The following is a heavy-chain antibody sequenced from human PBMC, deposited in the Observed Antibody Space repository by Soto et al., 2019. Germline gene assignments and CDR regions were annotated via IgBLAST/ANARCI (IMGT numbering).Heavy chain of an antibody. D-gene: IGHD5-12*01. CDR2: TYFRSKWYN. CDR1: GDSVSSNTAS. J-gene: IGHJ5*02. CDR3: AKGDNLGPNPGYAFDP. Sequence: SQTLSLTCAISGDSVSSNTASWNWIMQSPSRGLEWLGRTYFRSKWYNDYAVSVKSRIIINPDTSNNQFSLQLNSVTPEDTAVNFCAKGDNLGPNPGYAFDPWGQGIMVTVSS. V-gene: IGHV6-1*01.